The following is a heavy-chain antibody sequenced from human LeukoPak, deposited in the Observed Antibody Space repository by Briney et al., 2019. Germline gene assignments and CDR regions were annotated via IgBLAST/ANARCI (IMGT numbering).Heavy chain of an antibody. CDR3: ARERRNTPMDV. CDR1: RFTFSDYG. Sequence: GRSLRLSCTASRFTFSDYGMHWVRQAPGKGLEWVAFISYDGSNKYYVDSVKGRFTISRDNAKNSLYLQMNSLRAKDTALYYCARERRNTPMDVWGQGTTVTVSS. V-gene: IGHV3-30*03. CDR2: ISYDGSNK. D-gene: IGHD5-18*01. J-gene: IGHJ6*02.